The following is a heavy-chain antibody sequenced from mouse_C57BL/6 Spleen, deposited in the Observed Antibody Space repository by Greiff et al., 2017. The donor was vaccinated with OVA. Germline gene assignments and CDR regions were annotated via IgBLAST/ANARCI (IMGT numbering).Heavy chain of an antibody. CDR3: ARQGGNYVDYWYFDV. CDR2: ISNGGGST. CDR1: GFTFSDYY. D-gene: IGHD2-1*01. Sequence: DVMLVESGGGLVQPGGSLKLSCAASGFTFSDYYMYWVRQTPEKRLEWVAYISNGGGSTYYPDTVKGRFTISRDNAKNTLYLQMSRLKSEDTAMYYCARQGGNYVDYWYFDVWGTGTTVTVSS. J-gene: IGHJ1*03. V-gene: IGHV5-12*01.